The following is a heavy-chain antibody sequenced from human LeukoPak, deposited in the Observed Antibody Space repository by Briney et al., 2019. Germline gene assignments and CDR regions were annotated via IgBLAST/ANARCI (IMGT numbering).Heavy chain of an antibody. CDR2: VDYSGAT. Sequence: SETLSLTCTVSGGSISAYYWSWIRKPPGKGLEWIGYVDYSGATNYNPSLKSRLTMSVDTSKHQFSLKLSSVTAADTAVYYCARVGSYCFEYWGQGTLVTVSS. D-gene: IGHD3-10*01. CDR3: ARVGSYCFEY. CDR1: GGSISAYY. V-gene: IGHV4-59*01. J-gene: IGHJ4*02.